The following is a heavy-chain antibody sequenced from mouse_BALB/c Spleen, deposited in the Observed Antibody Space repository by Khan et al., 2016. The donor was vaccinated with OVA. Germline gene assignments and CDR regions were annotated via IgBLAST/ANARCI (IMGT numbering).Heavy chain of an antibody. V-gene: IGHV1-69*02. Sequence: QVQLQQPGAELVKPGASVKLSCKASGYTFSSYWMHWVKQRPGQGLEWIGEIDPSDSHTNYNQKFKGKATLNVDKSSSTAYMHLSSLTSADSAVYDCASAYCYGSSTWFAYWGQGTLVTVSA. J-gene: IGHJ3*01. D-gene: IGHD1-1*01. CDR1: GYTFSSYW. CDR3: ASAYCYGSSTWFAY. CDR2: IDPSDSHT.